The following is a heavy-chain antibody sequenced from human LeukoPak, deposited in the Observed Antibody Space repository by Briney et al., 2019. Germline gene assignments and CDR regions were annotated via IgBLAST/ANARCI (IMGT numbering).Heavy chain of an antibody. CDR1: GGSISSYY. D-gene: IGHD2-2*01. CDR3: ASYHGLYYFDY. Sequence: SETLSLTXTVSGGSISSYYWSWIRQPAGKGLEWIGRIYTSGTNYNPSLKSRVTMSIDTSKNQFSLKLSSVTAADTAVYYCASYHGLYYFDYWGQGTLVTVSS. J-gene: IGHJ4*02. V-gene: IGHV4-4*07. CDR2: IYTSGT.